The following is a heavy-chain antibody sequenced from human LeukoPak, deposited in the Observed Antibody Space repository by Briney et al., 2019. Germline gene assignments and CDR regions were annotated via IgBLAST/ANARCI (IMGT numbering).Heavy chain of an antibody. D-gene: IGHD5-12*01. J-gene: IGHJ4*02. CDR3: AAQYSGYVRLDY. V-gene: IGHV4-34*01. Sequence: SETLSLTCAVYGGSCSDYYWSWIRQPPGKGLEWIGEISHSGSTNYNPSLKSRVTMSVDTSKNQFSLKLTSVTAADTAVYYCAAQYSGYVRLDYWGQGTLVTVSS. CDR2: ISHSGST. CDR1: GGSCSDYY.